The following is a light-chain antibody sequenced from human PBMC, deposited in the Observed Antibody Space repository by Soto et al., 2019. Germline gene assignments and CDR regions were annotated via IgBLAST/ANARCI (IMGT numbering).Light chain of an antibody. J-gene: IGKJ2*01. CDR3: EQYSSAYT. CDR2: DAS. Sequence: DIQLTQSPSTLSAFVGDRVTITCRVSQSINNWLDWYQQKPGEAPKILIYDASSLESGLPPRFSGRGSGTEFTPTTRRLQPGDFAPYSCEQYSSAYTFCPWTKLAIK. V-gene: IGKV1-5*01. CDR1: QSINNW.